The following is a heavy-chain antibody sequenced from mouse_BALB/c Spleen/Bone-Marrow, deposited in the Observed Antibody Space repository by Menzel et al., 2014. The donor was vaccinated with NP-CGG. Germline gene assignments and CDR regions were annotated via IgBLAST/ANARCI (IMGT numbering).Heavy chain of an antibody. CDR1: GYSFSGYY. J-gene: IGHJ4*01. CDR3: ARYGSYVGGTMDY. V-gene: IGHV1-26*01. CDR2: VHPNNGGT. D-gene: IGHD1-1*02. Sequence: VQLKHSGPGLVKPGASVKISCKASGYSFSGYYMHWVKQSHGKSLEWIGRVHPNNGGTSYNQKFKGKAILNVDMSSSTAYMEVRSLTSEDSAVYYCARYGSYVGGTMDYWGQGTSVTVSS.